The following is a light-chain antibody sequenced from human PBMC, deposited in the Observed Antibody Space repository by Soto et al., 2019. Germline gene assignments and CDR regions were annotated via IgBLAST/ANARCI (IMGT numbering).Light chain of an antibody. V-gene: IGKV1-5*03. Sequence: DIQMTQSPSSLSASVGDTVTITCRASQLISSYLAWYQQKPGKAPRLLINKASRLESGVPARFSGSGSGTEFTLTISSLQPDDFATYYCQQYNTFWTFGQGTKVDIK. CDR2: KAS. CDR3: QQYNTFWT. CDR1: QLISSY. J-gene: IGKJ1*01.